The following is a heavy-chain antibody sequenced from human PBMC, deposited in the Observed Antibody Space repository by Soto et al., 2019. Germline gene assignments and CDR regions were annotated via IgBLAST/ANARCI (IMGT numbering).Heavy chain of an antibody. D-gene: IGHD3-10*01. J-gene: IGHJ6*02. CDR2: INGGNGYA. V-gene: IGHV1-3*01. CDR1: GYTFSSNA. Sequence: QVHLVQSGAEVKEPGASVRVSCKASGYTFSSNAIHWVRQAPVQELEWMGWINGGNGYAKYSQNLQDRVTLTRDASASTTYMELSSLRSEDTAIFYCARATYTSGGSPTFAMDVWGQGTTVTVSS. CDR3: ARATYTSGGSPTFAMDV.